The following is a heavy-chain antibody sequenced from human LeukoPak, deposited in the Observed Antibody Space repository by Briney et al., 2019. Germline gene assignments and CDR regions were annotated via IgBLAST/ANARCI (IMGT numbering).Heavy chain of an antibody. CDR2: ISSSSSYI. Sequence: PGGSLRLSCAASGFTFSDYYMSWIRQAPGKGLERVSSISSSSSYIYYADSVKGRFTISRDNAKNSLYLQMNSLRAEDTAVYYCARERTTRYLYYYGMDVWGQGTTVTVSS. J-gene: IGHJ6*02. D-gene: IGHD1-1*01. V-gene: IGHV3-11*06. CDR3: ARERTTRYLYYYGMDV. CDR1: GFTFSDYY.